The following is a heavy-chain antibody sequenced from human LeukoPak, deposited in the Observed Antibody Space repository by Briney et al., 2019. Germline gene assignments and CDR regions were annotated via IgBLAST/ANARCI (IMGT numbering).Heavy chain of an antibody. J-gene: IGHJ6*03. Sequence: SETLSLTCTVSGASMSGLSWSWIRQAPGKGLEWIGFVQPGGSTNYNPSLQSRVSISLDTSKNQFSLTLRSVTAADTAVYFCAREKWELLGEFSYYFDLWGKGTTVTISS. D-gene: IGHD1-7*01. V-gene: IGHV4-59*11. CDR2: VQPGGST. CDR1: GASMSGLS. CDR3: AREKWELLGEFSYYFDL.